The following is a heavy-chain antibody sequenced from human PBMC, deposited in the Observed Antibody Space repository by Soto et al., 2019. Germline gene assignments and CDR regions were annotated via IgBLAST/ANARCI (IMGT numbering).Heavy chain of an antibody. CDR2: ISSTGGST. J-gene: IGHJ6*02. V-gene: IGHV3-23*01. Sequence: PGGSLRLSCAASRFTFSNYAMSWVRQAPGKGLEWVSGISSTGGSTYYADSVKGRFTISRGNSKNTLDLQMSSLRAEDTAIYYCARAHDYDFWSGFLFYGMDVWGQVTTVTVSS. D-gene: IGHD3-3*01. CDR3: ARAHDYDFWSGFLFYGMDV. CDR1: RFTFSNYA.